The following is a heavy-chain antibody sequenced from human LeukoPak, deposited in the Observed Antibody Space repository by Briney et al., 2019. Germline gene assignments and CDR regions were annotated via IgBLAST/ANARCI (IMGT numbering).Heavy chain of an antibody. Sequence: QSGGSLRLSCVASGSSLSGFWIRWVRQAPGKGREWVAAIKQDGSEKHYVDSVKGRTTISRDNAQNSLYLKINSLRVEDSAAYYCARDRGTTHGIYYGMDVWGKGTTVTVSS. CDR1: GSSLSGFW. CDR3: ARDRGTTHGIYYGMDV. D-gene: IGHD1-14*01. J-gene: IGHJ6*04. CDR2: IKQDGSEK. V-gene: IGHV3-7*03.